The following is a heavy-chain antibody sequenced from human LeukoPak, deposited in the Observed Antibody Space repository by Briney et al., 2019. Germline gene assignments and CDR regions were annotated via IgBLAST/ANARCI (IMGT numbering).Heavy chain of an antibody. CDR1: GFTFSSYG. V-gene: IGHV3-30*18. Sequence: GGSLRLSCAASGFTFSSYGMHWVRQAPGKGLEWVAVISYDGSNKYYAGSVKGRFTISRDNSKNTLYLQMNSLRAEDTAVYYCAKDLAGAAAGVNWFDPWGQGTLVTVSS. CDR3: AKDLAGAAAGVNWFDP. J-gene: IGHJ5*02. CDR2: ISYDGSNK. D-gene: IGHD6-13*01.